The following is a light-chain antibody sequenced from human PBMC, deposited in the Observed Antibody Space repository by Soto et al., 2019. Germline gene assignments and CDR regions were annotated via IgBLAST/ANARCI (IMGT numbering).Light chain of an antibody. CDR3: LQDYSYSRT. V-gene: IGKV1-6*01. J-gene: IGKJ1*01. CDR1: QGIRNE. CDR2: AAS. Sequence: AIQMTQSPSSLSASVGDRVTITCRASQGIRNELGWYQQKPGKAPKLLIYAASSLRSGVPSRFSGSGSGTTFTLTISSLQPDDFATYYCLQDYSYSRTFGQGTKVDIK.